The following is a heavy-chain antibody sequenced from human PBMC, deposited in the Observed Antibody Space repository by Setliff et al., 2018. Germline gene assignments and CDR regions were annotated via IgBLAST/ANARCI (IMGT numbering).Heavy chain of an antibody. CDR1: GYSLNTYG. J-gene: IGHJ6*03. V-gene: IGHV1-18*01. CDR2: ISAYNGNT. Sequence: ASVKVSCKASGYSLNTYGISWVRQAPGQGLEWMGWISAYNGNTNYAQKLQGRVTMTTDTSTSTAYMELRSLRSDDTAVYYCARAGVDSRSSTDYRYYMDVWGKGTTVTVSS. D-gene: IGHD6-6*01. CDR3: ARAGVDSRSSTDYRYYMDV.